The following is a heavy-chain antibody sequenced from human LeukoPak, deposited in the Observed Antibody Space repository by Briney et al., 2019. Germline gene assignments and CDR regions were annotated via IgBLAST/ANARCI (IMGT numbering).Heavy chain of an antibody. V-gene: IGHV3-48*03. CDR1: GFTFRSYE. Sequence: QPGGSLRLSCAASGFTFRSYEMIWVRQAPGKGLEWVSYISASGDTVDYAESVKGRITISRDNAKNSLYLQMDSLRAEDTAIYYCARDGPPDYWGQGTLVSVSS. J-gene: IGHJ4*02. CDR3: ARDGPPDY. CDR2: ISASGDTV.